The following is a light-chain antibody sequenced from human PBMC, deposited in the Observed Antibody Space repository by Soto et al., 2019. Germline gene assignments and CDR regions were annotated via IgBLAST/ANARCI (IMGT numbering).Light chain of an antibody. V-gene: IGLV1-36*01. J-gene: IGLJ3*02. Sequence: QSVLTQPPSVSEAPRQRVTISCSGSSSNIGNNAVNWYQQLPGKAPKLLIYYDDLLPSGVSDRFSGSKSGTSASLAISGLQYEDEADYYCAAWDDSLNGQVFGGGTKVTVL. CDR3: AAWDDSLNGQV. CDR2: YDD. CDR1: SSNIGNNA.